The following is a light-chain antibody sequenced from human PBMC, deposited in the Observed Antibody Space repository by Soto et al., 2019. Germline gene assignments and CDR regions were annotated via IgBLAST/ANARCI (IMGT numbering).Light chain of an antibody. CDR1: QSVSSSY. Sequence: EIVLTQSPGTLSLSPGERATLSCRASQSVSSSYLAWYQQKPGQAPRLLIYGASSRATGIPDRFSGSGSGTDFTLTIRRLEPEDCAVYYCQQYGSSTTWTFGQGTKVEI. CDR3: QQYGSSTTWT. V-gene: IGKV3-20*01. CDR2: GAS. J-gene: IGKJ1*01.